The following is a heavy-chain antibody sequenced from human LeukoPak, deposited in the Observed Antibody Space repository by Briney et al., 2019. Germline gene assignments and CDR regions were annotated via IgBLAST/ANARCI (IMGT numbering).Heavy chain of an antibody. J-gene: IGHJ5*02. Sequence: GGSLRLSCAASGFTFSSYAMHWVRQAPGKGLEWVAVISYDGSNKYYADSVKGRFTISRDNSKNTLYLQMNSLRAEDTAVYYCAKSASYYYGSSWFDPWGQGTLVTVSS. D-gene: IGHD3-10*01. V-gene: IGHV3-30-3*01. CDR3: AKSASYYYGSSWFDP. CDR2: ISYDGSNK. CDR1: GFTFSSYA.